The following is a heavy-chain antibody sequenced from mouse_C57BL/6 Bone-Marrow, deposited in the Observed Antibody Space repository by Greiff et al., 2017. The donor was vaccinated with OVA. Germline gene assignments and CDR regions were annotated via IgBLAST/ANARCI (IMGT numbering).Heavy chain of an antibody. CDR3: ARHSDYYGSSYDAMDY. J-gene: IGHJ4*01. CDR2: ISSGGSYT. D-gene: IGHD1-1*01. Sequence: EVQLVESGGDLVKPGGSLKLSCAASGFTFSSYGMSWVRQTPDKRLEWVATISSGGSYTYYPDSVKGRFTISRDNAKNTLYLQMSSLKSEDTAMYYCARHSDYYGSSYDAMDYWGQGTSVTVSS. CDR1: GFTFSSYG. V-gene: IGHV5-6*01.